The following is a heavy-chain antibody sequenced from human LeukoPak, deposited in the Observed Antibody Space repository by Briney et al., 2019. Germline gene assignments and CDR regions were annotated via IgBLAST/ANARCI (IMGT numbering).Heavy chain of an antibody. CDR2: IYPGDSDT. J-gene: IGHJ4*02. D-gene: IGHD5-24*01. Sequence: GESLKISCKGSGYSFTSYWIGWVRQMPGKGLEWMGIIYPGDSDTRYSPSFQGQVTISADKSISTAYLQWSSLKASDTAMYYCARQESRHGYTSDFDYWGQGTLVTVSS. V-gene: IGHV5-51*01. CDR3: ARQESRHGYTSDFDY. CDR1: GYSFTSYW.